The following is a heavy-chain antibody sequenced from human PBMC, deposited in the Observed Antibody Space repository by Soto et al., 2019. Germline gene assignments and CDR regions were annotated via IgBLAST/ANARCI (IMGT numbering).Heavy chain of an antibody. Sequence: QVQLQQWGAGLLKPSETLSLTCAVYGGSFSGYYWSWIRQPPGKGLEWIGEINHSGSTNYNPSLKSRVPISVDTSKNQFSLKLSSVTAADTAVYYCARGGRWLRKFDYWGQGTLVTVSS. D-gene: IGHD5-12*01. V-gene: IGHV4-34*01. J-gene: IGHJ4*02. CDR1: GGSFSGYY. CDR2: INHSGST. CDR3: ARGGRWLRKFDY.